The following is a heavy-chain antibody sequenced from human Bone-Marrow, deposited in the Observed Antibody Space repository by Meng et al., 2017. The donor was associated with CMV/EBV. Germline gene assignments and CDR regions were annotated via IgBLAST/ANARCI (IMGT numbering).Heavy chain of an antibody. CDR3: ARGVTIFGVVIELEDTFDP. Sequence: SETLSLTCAVYGGSFSGYYWSWIRQPPGKGLEWIGEINHSGSTNYNPSLKSRVTISVDTSKNQFSLKLSSVTAADMAVYYCARGVTIFGVVIELEDTFDPWGQGTLVTVSS. CDR1: GGSFSGYY. CDR2: INHSGST. V-gene: IGHV4-34*01. J-gene: IGHJ5*02. D-gene: IGHD3-3*01.